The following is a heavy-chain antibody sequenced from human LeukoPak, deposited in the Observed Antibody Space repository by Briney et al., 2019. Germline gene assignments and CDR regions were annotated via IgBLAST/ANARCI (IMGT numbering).Heavy chain of an antibody. D-gene: IGHD2-15*01. CDR1: GFTFSDCY. V-gene: IGHV3-11*03. Sequence: SGGSLRLSCAASGFTFSDCYMSWIRQAPGKGLEWVSYISGSSSFTKYADSVKGRFTISRDNAKNSLYLQMNSLRAEDTAVYYCARQYCSGGSCHFDYWGQGTLVTVSS. J-gene: IGHJ4*02. CDR3: ARQYCSGGSCHFDY. CDR2: ISGSSSFT.